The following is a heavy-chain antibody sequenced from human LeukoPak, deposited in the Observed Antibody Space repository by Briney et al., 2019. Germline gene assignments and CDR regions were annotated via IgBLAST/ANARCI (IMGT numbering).Heavy chain of an antibody. D-gene: IGHD6-19*01. J-gene: IGHJ4*02. CDR3: ARDEEWLVGNFDY. CDR1: RFTVSANY. CDR2: ISSSGSTI. Sequence: GGSLRLSCTASRFTVSANYMSWVRQAPGKGLEWVSYISSSGSTIYYADSVKGRFTISRDNAKNSLYLQMNSLRAEDTAVYYCARDEEWLVGNFDYWGQGTLVTVSS. V-gene: IGHV3-11*04.